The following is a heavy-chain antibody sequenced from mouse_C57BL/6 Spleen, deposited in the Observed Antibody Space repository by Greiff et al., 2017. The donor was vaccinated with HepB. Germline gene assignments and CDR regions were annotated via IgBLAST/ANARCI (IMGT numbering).Heavy chain of an antibody. CDR1: CYTFPSYW. Sequence: VQLQQPGAELVKPGASVKMSCKASCYTFPSYWVTWVEQRPGQGLEWIGDIYPGSGSTNYNEKFKSKATLTVDTSSSTAYMQLSSLTSEDSAVYYCAKGYSNYKYYYAMDYWGQGTSVTVSS. V-gene: IGHV1-55*01. J-gene: IGHJ4*01. D-gene: IGHD2-5*01. CDR3: AKGYSNYKYYYAMDY. CDR2: IYPGSGST.